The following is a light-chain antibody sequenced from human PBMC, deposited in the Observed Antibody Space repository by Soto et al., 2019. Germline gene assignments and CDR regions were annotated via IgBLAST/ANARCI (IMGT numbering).Light chain of an antibody. Sequence: QSVLTQPPSVSAAPGQKVTMSCSGSSSNIGMYYVSWHQQLPGTAPKLLIYENDKRPSGIPDRFSGSKSGTSATLGITGLQTGDEADYYCGTWDSSLTTFVFGTGTKVTVL. V-gene: IGLV1-51*02. CDR1: SSNIGMYY. J-gene: IGLJ1*01. CDR3: GTWDSSLTTFV. CDR2: END.